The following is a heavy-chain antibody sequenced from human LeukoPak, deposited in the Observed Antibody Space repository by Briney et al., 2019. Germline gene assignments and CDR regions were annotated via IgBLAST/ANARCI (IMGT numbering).Heavy chain of an antibody. CDR2: ISSSSSYI. V-gene: IGHV3-21*01. CDR1: GSPFSRFG. CDR3: AREVAYGDYVY. Sequence: GGSRNPSWEASGSPFSRFGRNWFAKVQGKGLKWVSSISSSSSYIYYADSVKGRFTISRDNAKNSLYLQMNSLRAEDTAVYYCAREVAYGDYVYWGQGTLVTVSS. D-gene: IGHD4-17*01. J-gene: IGHJ4*02.